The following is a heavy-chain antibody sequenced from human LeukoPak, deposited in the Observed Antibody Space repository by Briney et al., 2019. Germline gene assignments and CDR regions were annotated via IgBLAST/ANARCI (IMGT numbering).Heavy chain of an antibody. D-gene: IGHD3-22*01. Sequence: GASVKVSCKASGYAFIRYGINWVRQGPGQGLEWMGWISAYNGNIKYAQNFQGRITMTTDTAANIAYMELRSLTSDDAAVYYCARKGYYYDNSARADDAFDIWGQGTMVIVSS. V-gene: IGHV1-18*01. J-gene: IGHJ3*02. CDR1: GYAFIRYG. CDR2: ISAYNGNI. CDR3: ARKGYYYDNSARADDAFDI.